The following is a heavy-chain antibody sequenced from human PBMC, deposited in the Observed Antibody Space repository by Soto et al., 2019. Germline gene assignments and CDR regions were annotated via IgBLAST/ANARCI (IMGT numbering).Heavy chain of an antibody. V-gene: IGHV5-51*01. D-gene: IGHD4-17*01. J-gene: IGHJ4*02. CDR1: GYSFTSYW. CDR2: IYPGDSDT. Sequence: PGESLKISCQGSGYSFTSYWIGWVRQMPGKGLEWMGIIYPGDSDTRYSPSFQGQVTISADKSISTAYLQWSSLKASDTAMYYCAMDYGGNSFSNPYFDYWGQGTLVTVSS. CDR3: AMDYGGNSFSNPYFDY.